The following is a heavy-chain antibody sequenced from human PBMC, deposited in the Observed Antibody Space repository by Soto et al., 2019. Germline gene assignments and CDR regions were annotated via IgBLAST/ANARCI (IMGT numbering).Heavy chain of an antibody. V-gene: IGHV3-7*05. CDR3: ARDVSPGNSTYYLDALDI. Sequence: EVQLVESGGGLVQPGASLRLSCAASGFTFSNYWMTWVRQAPGKGLEWVANIKQDESKKSYLDSVRGRFTISRDNARNSLYLPMNCLRAEDTALYYCARDVSPGNSTYYLDALDIWGQGTMVTVSS. CDR1: GFTFSNYW. D-gene: IGHD3-22*01. CDR2: IKQDESKK. J-gene: IGHJ3*02.